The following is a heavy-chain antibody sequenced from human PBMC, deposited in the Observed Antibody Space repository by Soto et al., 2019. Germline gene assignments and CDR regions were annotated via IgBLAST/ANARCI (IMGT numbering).Heavy chain of an antibody. D-gene: IGHD6-13*01. Sequence: SETLSLTCTVSGGSISSYYWSWIRQPPGKGLEWIGYIYYSGSTNYNPSLKSRVTISVDTSKNQFSLKLSSVTAADTAVYYCARRRHGYSSSWYFDYWGQGTLVTVSS. CDR1: GGSISSYY. V-gene: IGHV4-59*08. CDR2: IYYSGST. CDR3: ARRRHGYSSSWYFDY. J-gene: IGHJ4*02.